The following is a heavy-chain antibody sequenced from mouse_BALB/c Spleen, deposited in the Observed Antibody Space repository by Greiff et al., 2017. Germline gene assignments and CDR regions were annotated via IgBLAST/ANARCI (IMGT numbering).Heavy chain of an antibody. CDR3: AKKFGSSYDAMDY. V-gene: IGHV2-5-1*01. CDR1: GFSLTSYG. D-gene: IGHD1-1*01. CDR2: IWRGGST. J-gene: IGHJ4*01. Sequence: VQLQQSGPSLVQPSQSLSITCTVSGFSLTSYGVHWVRQSPGKGLEWLGVIWRGGSTDYNAAFMSRLSITKDNSKSQVFFKMNSLQANDTAIYYCAKKFGSSYDAMDYWGKGTSVTVSS.